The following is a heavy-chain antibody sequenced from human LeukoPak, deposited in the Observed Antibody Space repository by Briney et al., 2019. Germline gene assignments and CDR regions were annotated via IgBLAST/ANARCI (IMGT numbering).Heavy chain of an antibody. CDR1: GGSISSSSYY. D-gene: IGHD6-13*01. Sequence: SETLSLTCTVSGGSISSSSYYWGWIRQPPGTGLEWIGSIYYSGSTYYNPSLKSRVTISVDTSKNQFSLKLSSVTAADTAVYYCARPGLGVAAAENDYWGQGTLVTVSS. CDR2: IYYSGST. V-gene: IGHV4-39*01. CDR3: ARPGLGVAAAENDY. J-gene: IGHJ4*02.